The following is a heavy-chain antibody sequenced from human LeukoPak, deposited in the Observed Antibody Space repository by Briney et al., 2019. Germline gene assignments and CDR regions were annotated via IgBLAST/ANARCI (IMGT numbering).Heavy chain of an antibody. V-gene: IGHV1-8*01. Sequence: GASVKVSCKASGYTFTSCDINWVRQATGQGLEWMGWMNPNSGNTGYAQKFQGRVTMTRNTSISTAYMELSSLRSEDTAVYYCATHYYGSGSRTYYYGMDVWGQGTTVTVSS. J-gene: IGHJ6*02. CDR2: MNPNSGNT. CDR3: ATHYYGSGSRTYYYGMDV. D-gene: IGHD3-10*01. CDR1: GYTFTSCD.